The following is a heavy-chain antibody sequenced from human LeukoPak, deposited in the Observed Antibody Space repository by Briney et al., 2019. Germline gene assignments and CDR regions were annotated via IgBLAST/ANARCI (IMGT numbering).Heavy chain of an antibody. Sequence: SETLSLTCTVSGGSISSGGYYWSWIRQHPGKGLEWIGYIYYSGSTYYNPSLKSRVTISVDTSKNQFSLKLSSVTAPDTAVYYCARDYGGKSGIYYFDYWGQGTLVTVSS. J-gene: IGHJ4*02. D-gene: IGHD4-23*01. CDR3: ARDYGGKSGIYYFDY. CDR2: IYYSGST. CDR1: GGSISSGGYY. V-gene: IGHV4-31*03.